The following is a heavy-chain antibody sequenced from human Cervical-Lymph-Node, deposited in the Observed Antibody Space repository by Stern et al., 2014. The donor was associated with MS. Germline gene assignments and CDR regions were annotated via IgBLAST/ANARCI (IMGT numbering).Heavy chain of an antibody. Sequence: QAQLQQWGAGLLKPSETLSLTCAVYGGSFSGYYWSWIRQPPGKGLEWIGEINHSGSTNYNPSLKSRVTISVDTSKNQFSLKLSSVTAADTAVYYCARWRYTRFYYYGMDVWGQGTTVTVSS. D-gene: IGHD1-14*01. V-gene: IGHV4-34*01. CDR1: GGSFSGYY. J-gene: IGHJ6*02. CDR3: ARWRYTRFYYYGMDV. CDR2: INHSGST.